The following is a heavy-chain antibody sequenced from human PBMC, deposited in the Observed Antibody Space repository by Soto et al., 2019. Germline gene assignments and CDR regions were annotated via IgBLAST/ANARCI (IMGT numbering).Heavy chain of an antibody. CDR1: GGTFSNYV. Sequence: QVQLVQSGAEVKKPGSSVKVSWKASGGTFSNYVVNWVRQAPGQGLEWMGRIIPISGAANYAQKFQGRVTITADKSTSTSYMELSSLRSEDTAVYYCARDMTRTVVPYFDFWGQGTLVTVSS. J-gene: IGHJ4*02. CDR3: ARDMTRTVVPYFDF. D-gene: IGHD1-7*01. CDR2: IIPISGAA. V-gene: IGHV1-69*06.